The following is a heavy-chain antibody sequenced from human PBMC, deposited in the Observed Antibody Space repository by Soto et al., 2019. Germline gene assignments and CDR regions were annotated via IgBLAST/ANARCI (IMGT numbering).Heavy chain of an antibody. CDR1: GGSISSSNW. D-gene: IGHD3-22*01. Sequence: SETLSLTCAVSGGSISSSNWWSWVRQPPGKGLEWIGEIDHSGSTNYNPSLKSRVTISVDKSKNQFSLKLSSVTAADTAVHYGESLDGGVVIGYWGPGIPVTVSP. V-gene: IGHV4-4*02. J-gene: IGHJ4*02. CDR2: IDHSGST. CDR3: ESLDGGVVIGY.